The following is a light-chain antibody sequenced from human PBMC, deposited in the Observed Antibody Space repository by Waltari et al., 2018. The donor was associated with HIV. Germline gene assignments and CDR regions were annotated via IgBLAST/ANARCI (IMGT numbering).Light chain of an antibody. V-gene: IGLV1-40*01. CDR2: SDI. CDR3: QSYDSSLRASV. CDR1: RSNIGAGYF. Sequence: QSALTQPPSVSGAPGQRVTISCTGTRSNIGAGYFVHWYQHLPGTAPNLLVYSDINRPSGVPDRFSGSKSGTSASLVITGLQAEDEADYYCQSYDSSLRASVFGGGTKLTVL. J-gene: IGLJ2*01.